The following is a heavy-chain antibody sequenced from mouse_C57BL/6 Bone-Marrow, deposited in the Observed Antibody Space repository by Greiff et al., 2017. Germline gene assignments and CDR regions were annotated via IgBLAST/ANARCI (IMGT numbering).Heavy chain of an antibody. J-gene: IGHJ1*03. CDR3: ARPYYSNYWYFGV. CDR1: GYTFTSYW. Sequence: QVQLQQSGAELVKPGASVKMSCKASGYTFTSYWITWVKQRPGQGLEWIGDIYPGSGRTKYNEKFKSKATLTVDTSSSTAYMQLSSLTSEDSAVYDCARPYYSNYWYFGVWGTGTTVTVSS. D-gene: IGHD2-5*01. V-gene: IGHV1-55*01. CDR2: IYPGSGRT.